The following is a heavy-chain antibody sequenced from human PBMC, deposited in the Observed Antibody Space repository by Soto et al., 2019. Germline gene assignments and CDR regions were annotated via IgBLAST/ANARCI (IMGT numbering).Heavy chain of an antibody. V-gene: IGHV4-30-2*01. D-gene: IGHD2-2*01. CDR3: ARVPDR. CDR2: IYHSGST. Sequence: TLSLTCIVSGGSISSSSYSWAWIRQPPGKGLEWIGYIYHSGSTYYNPSLKSLVTISVDRSKNQFSLKLSSVTAADTAVYYCARVPDRWGQGTLVTVSS. CDR1: GGSISSSSYS. J-gene: IGHJ5*02.